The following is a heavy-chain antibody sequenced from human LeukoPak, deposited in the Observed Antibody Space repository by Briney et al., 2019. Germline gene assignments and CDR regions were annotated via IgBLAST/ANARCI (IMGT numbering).Heavy chain of an antibody. J-gene: IGHJ5*02. CDR2: INHSGST. V-gene: IGHV4-34*01. Sequence: SETLSLTCAVYGGSFSGYYWSWIRQPPGKGLEWIGEINHSGSTNYNPSLKSRVTISVDTSKNQFSLKLSSVTAADTAMYYCARGVVVVPAAPPRWFDPWGQGTLVTVSS. D-gene: IGHD2-2*01. CDR3: ARGVVVVPAAPPRWFDP. CDR1: GGSFSGYY.